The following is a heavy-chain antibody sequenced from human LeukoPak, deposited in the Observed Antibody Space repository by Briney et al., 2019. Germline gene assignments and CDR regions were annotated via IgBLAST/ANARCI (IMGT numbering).Heavy chain of an antibody. V-gene: IGHV1-8*01. J-gene: IGHJ6*02. Sequence: GASVKLACKVSGYTLTSNDIHWVRQAAGQELEWIGWMNPSNGNTNCSQKFQGRVTMTRATSKGTAQTELSSLRSEDTAMYYCARVTDRPSRYYSMDVWGQGTTVTVSS. CDR1: GYTLTSND. D-gene: IGHD2-21*02. CDR3: ARVTDRPSRYYSMDV. CDR2: MNPSNGNT.